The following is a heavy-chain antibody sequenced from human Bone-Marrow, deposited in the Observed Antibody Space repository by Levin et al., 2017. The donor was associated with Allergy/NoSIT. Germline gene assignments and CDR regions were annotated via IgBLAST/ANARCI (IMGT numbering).Heavy chain of an antibody. D-gene: IGHD2-2*01. CDR3: AREPEAVVQTPVAVIYNYHGMDV. Sequence: PGGSLRLSCEASGFISSNYWMTWVRQPPGKGLEWVAHIKGDGSGKYYVDSVRGRFTIARDNAKNSLYLEMKSLRAEDTAVYYCAREPEAVVQTPVAVIYNYHGMDVWGQGTTVIVSS. V-gene: IGHV3-7*01. CDR2: IKGDGSGK. CDR1: GFISSNYW. J-gene: IGHJ6*02.